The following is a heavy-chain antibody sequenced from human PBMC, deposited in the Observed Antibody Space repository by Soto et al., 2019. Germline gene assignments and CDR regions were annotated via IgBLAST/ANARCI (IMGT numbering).Heavy chain of an antibody. Sequence: PSETLSLTCTVSGGSISSYYWSWIRQPPGKGLEWIGYIYYSGSTNYNPSLKSRVTISVDTSKNQFSLKLSSVTAADTAVYYCARHLEGGVDYWGEGTLVTVFS. CDR1: GGSISSYY. CDR3: ARHLEGGVDY. D-gene: IGHD2-21*01. J-gene: IGHJ4*02. CDR2: IYYSGST. V-gene: IGHV4-59*08.